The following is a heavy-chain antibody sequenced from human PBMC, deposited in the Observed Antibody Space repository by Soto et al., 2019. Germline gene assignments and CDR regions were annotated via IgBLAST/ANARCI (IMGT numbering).Heavy chain of an antibody. CDR2: IDPRDSYT. V-gene: IGHV5-10-1*01. CDR3: ARESGYSSAWYDYFDN. CDR1: GYSFASYW. J-gene: IGHJ4*02. D-gene: IGHD6-19*01. Sequence: GESLKISCKGSGYSFASYWISWVRQMPGKGLEWMGRIDPRDSYTNYSPSFQGHVTISGDKSISTGYLQWSSLKASDTAIYYCARESGYSSAWYDYFDNWGQGTPVTVSS.